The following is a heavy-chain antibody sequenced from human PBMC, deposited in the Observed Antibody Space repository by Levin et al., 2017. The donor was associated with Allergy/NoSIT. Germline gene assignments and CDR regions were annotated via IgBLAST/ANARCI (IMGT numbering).Heavy chain of an antibody. D-gene: IGHD6-13*01. CDR2: ISTDGRDK. Sequence: GGSLRLSCAASGFTFSSYPMHWVRQAPGKGLEWVAVISTDGRDKHYADSVKGRFTISRDNSQNTLYLQMNSLRVEDTAVYYCARDGVIAAAVYYFDYWGQGTLVTVSS. CDR3: ARDGVIAAAVYYFDY. V-gene: IGHV3-30*04. J-gene: IGHJ4*02. CDR1: GFTFSSYP.